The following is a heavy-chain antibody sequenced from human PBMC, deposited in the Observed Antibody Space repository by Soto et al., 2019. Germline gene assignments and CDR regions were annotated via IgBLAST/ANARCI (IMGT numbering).Heavy chain of an antibody. J-gene: IGHJ4*02. CDR2: IYYSGST. Sequence: PSETLSLTCTVSSGSISSYYWSWIRQPPGKGLEWIGYIYYSGSTNYNPSLKSRVTISVDTSKNQFSLKLSSVTAADTAVYYCERGRIQLWYPFDYWGQGTLVTVSS. CDR3: ERGRIQLWYPFDY. V-gene: IGHV4-59*01. CDR1: SGSISSYY. D-gene: IGHD5-18*01.